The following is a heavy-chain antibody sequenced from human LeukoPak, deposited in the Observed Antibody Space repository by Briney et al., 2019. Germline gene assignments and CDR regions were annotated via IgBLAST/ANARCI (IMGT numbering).Heavy chain of an antibody. V-gene: IGHV4-38-2*02. Sequence: PSETLSLTCTVSGYSFTSGYYWGWIRQPPGKGLEWIGSISHSGNTYYNPSLKSRVTISVDTSKNQFSLKLNSVTAADTAVYYCARDDSRYSYGLDYWGQGTLVTVSS. CDR1: GYSFTSGYY. J-gene: IGHJ4*02. CDR2: ISHSGNT. CDR3: ARDDSRYSYGLDY. D-gene: IGHD5-18*01.